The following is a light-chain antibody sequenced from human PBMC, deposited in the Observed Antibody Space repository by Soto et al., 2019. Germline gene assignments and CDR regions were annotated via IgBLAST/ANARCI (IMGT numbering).Light chain of an antibody. Sequence: EIVMTQSPATLSVSPGERATLSCRASQSVRNNLAWYQQKPGQAPRLLIYDASTRATGIPARFSGSGSGTEFTLTITSLQSDDFAIYSCQQDNNWPPLYTFGQGTKLEIK. CDR1: QSVRNN. J-gene: IGKJ2*01. CDR2: DAS. V-gene: IGKV3-15*01. CDR3: QQDNNWPPLYT.